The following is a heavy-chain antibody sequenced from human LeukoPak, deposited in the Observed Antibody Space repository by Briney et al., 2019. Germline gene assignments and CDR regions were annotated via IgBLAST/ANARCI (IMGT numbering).Heavy chain of an antibody. J-gene: IGHJ4*02. Sequence: PGVSVTLSCAASGFTFSSYWMSWLPQAPGKGRVGVANIKQDGSEKYYVDPVKGRFTNSRDNAKKALYLQMNSLRAEDTAVYYCAREPGINYYFDYWGQGTLVTVSS. CDR2: IKQDGSEK. V-gene: IGHV3-7*01. CDR3: AREPGINYYFDY. D-gene: IGHD3-10*01. CDR1: GFTFSSYW.